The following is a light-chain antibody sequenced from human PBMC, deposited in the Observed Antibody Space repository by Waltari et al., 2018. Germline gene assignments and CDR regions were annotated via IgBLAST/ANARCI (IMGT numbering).Light chain of an antibody. CDR1: SLRSYY. J-gene: IGLJ3*02. CDR2: GKN. CDR3: NSRDSSGNHLGV. Sequence: SSELTQDPAVSVALGQTVRITCQGDSLRSYYASWYQQKHGQAPVLVIYGKNNRPSGIPDRFSGSSSGNTASLTITGAQAEDEADYYCNSRDSSGNHLGVFGGGTKLTVL. V-gene: IGLV3-19*01.